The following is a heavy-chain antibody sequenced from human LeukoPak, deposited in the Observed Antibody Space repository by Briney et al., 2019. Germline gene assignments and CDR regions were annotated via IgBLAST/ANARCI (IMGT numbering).Heavy chain of an antibody. D-gene: IGHD3-10*01. CDR1: GFTFSSYA. V-gene: IGHV3-30*04. Sequence: GGSLRLSCAATGFTFSSYAMHWVRQAPGKGLEWVAVISYDGSNKYYADSVKGRFTISRDNSKNTLYLQMNSLRAEDTAVYYCARGRDYYGSGRRFDYWGQGTLVTVSS. CDR3: ARGRDYYGSGRRFDY. CDR2: ISYDGSNK. J-gene: IGHJ4*02.